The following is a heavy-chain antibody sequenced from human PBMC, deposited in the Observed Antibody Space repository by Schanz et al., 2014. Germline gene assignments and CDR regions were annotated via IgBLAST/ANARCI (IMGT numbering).Heavy chain of an antibody. V-gene: IGHV3-NL1*01. CDR2: LSGSGAGT. Sequence: QVQLVESGGGVVQPGRSLRLSCAASGFTFSKYGVHWVRQAPGKGLEWVSTLSGSGAGTFYADSVKGRFTISRDNPKRTLYMQMNSLRAEDTAVYYCAKDQGSYGSGSYSYFDYWGQGTLVTVSS. CDR3: AKDQGSYGSGSYSYFDY. CDR1: GFTFSKYG. J-gene: IGHJ4*02. D-gene: IGHD3-10*01.